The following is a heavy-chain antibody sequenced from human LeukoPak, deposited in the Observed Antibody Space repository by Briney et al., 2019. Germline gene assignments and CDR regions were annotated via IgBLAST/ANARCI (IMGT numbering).Heavy chain of an antibody. V-gene: IGHV4-4*02. Sequence: PSETLSLTCAVSGGSISSSNWWCLGRQPPGKGLEWRGEIYHGGSTNYNPSLKSRVTISVDTSKNQFSLKLSSVTAADTAVYYCARGAPLLWFGESYFDYWGQGTLVTVSS. CDR1: GGSISSSNW. CDR3: ARGAPLLWFGESYFDY. CDR2: IYHGGST. J-gene: IGHJ4*02. D-gene: IGHD3-10*01.